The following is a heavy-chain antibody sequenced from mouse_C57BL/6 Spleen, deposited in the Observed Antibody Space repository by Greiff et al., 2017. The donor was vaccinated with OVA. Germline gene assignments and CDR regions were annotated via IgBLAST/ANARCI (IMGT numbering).Heavy chain of an antibody. V-gene: IGHV1-55*01. Sequence: QVQLQQPGAELVKPGASVKMSCKASGYTFTSYWITWVKQRPGQGLEWIGDIYPGSGSTNYNEKFKSKATLTVDTSSSTAYMQLSSLTSEDSAVYYCARSIDDGYYVRGAMNYWGQGTSVTVSS. J-gene: IGHJ4*01. CDR1: GYTFTSYW. D-gene: IGHD2-3*01. CDR2: IYPGSGST. CDR3: ARSIDDGYYVRGAMNY.